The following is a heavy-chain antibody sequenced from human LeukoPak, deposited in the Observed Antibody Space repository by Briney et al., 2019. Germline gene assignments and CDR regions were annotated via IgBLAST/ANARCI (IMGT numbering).Heavy chain of an antibody. Sequence: ASVKVSCKASGYTFTGYYMHWVRQAPGQGLEWMGWINPNSGGTNYAQKFQGRVTVTRDASISTAYMELSSLRSDDTAVYYCARGYNYGQIDWGQGTLVTVSS. CDR3: ARGYNYGQID. D-gene: IGHD5-18*01. CDR1: GYTFTGYY. CDR2: INPNSGGT. J-gene: IGHJ4*02. V-gene: IGHV1-2*02.